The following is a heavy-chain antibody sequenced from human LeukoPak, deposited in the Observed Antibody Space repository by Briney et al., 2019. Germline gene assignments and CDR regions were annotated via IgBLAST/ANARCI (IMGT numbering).Heavy chain of an antibody. J-gene: IGHJ3*02. V-gene: IGHV3-53*01. CDR3: ARGGVQQWLVSGDAFDI. D-gene: IGHD6-19*01. Sequence: GGSLRLSCAASGFTVSSNYMSWVRQAPGKGLEWVSVIYSGGSTYCADSVKGRFTISRDNSKNTLYLQMNSLRAEDTAVYYCARGGVQQWLVSGDAFDIWGQGTMVTVSS. CDR1: GFTVSSNY. CDR2: IYSGGST.